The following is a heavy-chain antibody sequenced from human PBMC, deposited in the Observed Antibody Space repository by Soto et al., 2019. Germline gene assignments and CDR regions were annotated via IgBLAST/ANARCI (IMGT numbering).Heavy chain of an antibody. Sequence: SVKVSCKASVGTFSSYAISWVRQARGQGLEWMGGIIPIFGTANYAQKFQGRVTITADKSTSTAYMELSSLRSEDTAVYYCARVGGYDYYYYGMDVWGQGTTVTVSS. D-gene: IGHD6-25*01. CDR1: VGTFSSYA. J-gene: IGHJ6*02. CDR3: ARVGGYDYYYYGMDV. CDR2: IIPIFGTA. V-gene: IGHV1-69*06.